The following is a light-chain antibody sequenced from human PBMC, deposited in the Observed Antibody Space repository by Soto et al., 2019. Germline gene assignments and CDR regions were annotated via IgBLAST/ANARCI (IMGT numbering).Light chain of an antibody. CDR1: SGSIASNY. Sequence: NFMLTQPHSVSESPGKTVIISCTSSSGSIASNYVQWYQQRPGSSPTTVIYDDNQRPSGVPDRFSGSIDSASNSASLTIPRRETEEEADYYCQSYDATNQVFGGGTKLTVL. V-gene: IGLV6-57*01. CDR3: QSYDATNQV. J-gene: IGLJ3*02. CDR2: DDN.